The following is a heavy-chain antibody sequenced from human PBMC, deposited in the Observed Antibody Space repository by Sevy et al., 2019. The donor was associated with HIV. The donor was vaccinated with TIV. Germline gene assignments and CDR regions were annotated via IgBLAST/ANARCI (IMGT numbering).Heavy chain of an antibody. CDR2: ISWNSGNI. CDR1: GFTFDDYA. CDR3: AKDRASGNIYERHYYYYGMDV. Sequence: GGSLRLSCAASGFTFDDYAMHWVRQAPGKGLEWVSGISWNSGNIDYADSVKGRFTISRDNAKNSLYLQMNSLRAEDTALYHCAKDRASGNIYERHYYYYGMDVWGQGTTVTVSS. D-gene: IGHD3-10*01. V-gene: IGHV3-9*01. J-gene: IGHJ6*02.